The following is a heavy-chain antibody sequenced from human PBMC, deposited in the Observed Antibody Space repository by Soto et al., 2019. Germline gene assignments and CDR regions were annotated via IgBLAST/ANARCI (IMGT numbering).Heavy chain of an antibody. V-gene: IGHV3-23*01. D-gene: IGHD2-8*01. CDR2: ISGGTT. J-gene: IGHJ4*02. CDR3: LKWGTIKVPPTEPGGQ. CDR1: GATFGSDV. Sequence: HPGGSLRLSCVASGATFGSDVMSWVRQAPGKGLEWVSGISGGTTYYADSVQGRFTISRDNDKNTLYLQMNSLRVEDTAVYYCLKWGTIKVPPTEPGGQWGQGTLVTVAS.